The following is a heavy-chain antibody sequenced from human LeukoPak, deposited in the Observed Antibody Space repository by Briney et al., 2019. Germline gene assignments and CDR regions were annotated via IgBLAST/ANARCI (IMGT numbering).Heavy chain of an antibody. J-gene: IGHJ3*02. D-gene: IGHD2-15*01. CDR2: IWYDESNK. Sequence: PGRSLRLSCAASGFTFSSYGMHWVRQAPGKGLEWVAVIWYDESNKYYADSVKGRFTISRDNSKNTLYLQMNNLRAEDTAVYYCARVKYCSAGSCYAAFDIWGQGTMVTVSS. V-gene: IGHV3-33*01. CDR1: GFTFSSYG. CDR3: ARVKYCSAGSCYAAFDI.